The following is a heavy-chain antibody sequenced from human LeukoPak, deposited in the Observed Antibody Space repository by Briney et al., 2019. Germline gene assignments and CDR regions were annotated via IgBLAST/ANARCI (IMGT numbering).Heavy chain of an antibody. CDR2: IIPIFGTA. V-gene: IGHV1-69*05. D-gene: IGHD4-23*01. J-gene: IGHJ5*02. Sequence: SVTVSCKASGGTFSSYAISWVRQAPGQGLEWMGGIIPIFGTANYAQKFQGRVTITTDESTSTAYMELSSLRSEDTAVYYCAIKLRRYNWFDPWGQGTLVTVSS. CDR3: AIKLRRYNWFDP. CDR1: GGTFSSYA.